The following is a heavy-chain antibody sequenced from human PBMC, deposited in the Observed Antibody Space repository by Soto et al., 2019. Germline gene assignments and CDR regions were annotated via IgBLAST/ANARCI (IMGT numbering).Heavy chain of an antibody. D-gene: IGHD5-18*01. J-gene: IGHJ4*02. CDR2: ISSSSSYI. CDR1: GFTFSSYS. V-gene: IGHV3-21*01. Sequence: EVQLVESGGGLVKPGGSLRLSCAASGFTFSSYSMNWVRQAPGKGLEWVSSISSSSSYIYYADSVKGRFTISRDNAKNSLYRQMNSLRAEDTAVYYCARDVRKLWSNRYQDYWGQGTLVTVSS. CDR3: ARDVRKLWSNRYQDY.